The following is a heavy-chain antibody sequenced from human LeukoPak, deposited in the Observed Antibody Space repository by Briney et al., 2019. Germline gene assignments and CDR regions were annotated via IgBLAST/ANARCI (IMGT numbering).Heavy chain of an antibody. Sequence: ASVKVSCKASGYTFTSYDINWVRQATGQGLEWMGWMNPNSGNTGYAQKFQGRVTITRNTSISTAYMELSSLRSEDTAVYYCARDGSGRTLYYYYYMDVWGKGTTVTVSS. V-gene: IGHV1-8*03. D-gene: IGHD3-10*01. CDR1: GYTFTSYD. J-gene: IGHJ6*03. CDR3: ARDGSGRTLYYYYYMDV. CDR2: MNPNSGNT.